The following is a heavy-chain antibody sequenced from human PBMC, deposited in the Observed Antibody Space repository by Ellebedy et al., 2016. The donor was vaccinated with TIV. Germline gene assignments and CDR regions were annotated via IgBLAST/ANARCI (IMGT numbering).Heavy chain of an antibody. D-gene: IGHD3-10*01. CDR3: AAGYYYGSGSYLKPDAFDI. CDR2: VYDGGIA. CDR1: GGSISGGDYY. V-gene: IGHV4-31*01. Sequence: MPSETLSLTCTVSGGSISGGDYYWSSIRQHPGKGLEWIGFVYDGGIAYYNPSLKSLLTISVDTSKNQFSLELSSVTAADTALYYCAAGYYYGSGSYLKPDAFDIWGQGTMVTVSS. J-gene: IGHJ3*02.